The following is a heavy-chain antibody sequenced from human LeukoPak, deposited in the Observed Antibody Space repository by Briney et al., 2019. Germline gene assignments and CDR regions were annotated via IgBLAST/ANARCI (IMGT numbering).Heavy chain of an antibody. CDR3: ARPYFSIAASGPKEWYFDL. V-gene: IGHV1-3*01. D-gene: IGHD6-13*01. CDR1: GYTFTTYT. Sequence: ASVKVSCKASGYTFTTYTMHWVRQAPGQRLEWMGWINAGNGNTKYSQKFQGRVTITRDTSASTAYVELSSLRSDDTAVYYCARPYFSIAASGPKEWYFDLWGRGTLVTVSS. J-gene: IGHJ2*01. CDR2: INAGNGNT.